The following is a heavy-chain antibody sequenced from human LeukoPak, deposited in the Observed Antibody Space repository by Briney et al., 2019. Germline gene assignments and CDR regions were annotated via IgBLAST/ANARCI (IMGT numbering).Heavy chain of an antibody. J-gene: IGHJ4*02. D-gene: IGHD1-14*01. Sequence: GGSLRLSCAASGFTFSKYAMHWVRQAPGRGLEWVAVIWYDGKNKYYADSVKGRFAISRDNSKNTLHLEMNSLRADDTAVYYCAKDRSVAGTDARYYFDYWGQGTLVIVSA. V-gene: IGHV3-33*06. CDR1: GFTFSKYA. CDR3: AKDRSVAGTDARYYFDY. CDR2: IWYDGKNK.